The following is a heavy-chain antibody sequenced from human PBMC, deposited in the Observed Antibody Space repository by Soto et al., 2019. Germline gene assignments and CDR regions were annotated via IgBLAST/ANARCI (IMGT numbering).Heavy chain of an antibody. CDR2: IYYSGST. Sequence: PSETLSLTCTVSGGSISSGGYYWSWIRQHPGKGLEWIGYIYYSGSTYYNPSLKSRVTISVDTSKNQFSLKLSSVTAADTAVYYCARGPGTIFGVVIIGLDYWGQGTLVTVSS. D-gene: IGHD3-3*01. CDR1: GGSISSGGYY. V-gene: IGHV4-31*03. J-gene: IGHJ4*02. CDR3: ARGPGTIFGVVIIGLDY.